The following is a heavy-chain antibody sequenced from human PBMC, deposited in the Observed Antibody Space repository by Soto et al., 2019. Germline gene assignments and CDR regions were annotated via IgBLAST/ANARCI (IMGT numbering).Heavy chain of an antibody. V-gene: IGHV4-30-2*01. CDR1: GGSISSGGYS. Sequence: QLQLQESGSGLVKPSQTLSLTCAVSGGSISSGGYSWSWIRQPPGKGLEWIGYIYHGSTYYNPSLKGRVTISGDGSTNQFSLKLSSVPAAGTAVYYRARAGGLGAVAVDSWGQGTLVTVSS. CDR2: IYHGST. J-gene: IGHJ4*02. CDR3: ARAGGLGAVAVDS. D-gene: IGHD6-19*01.